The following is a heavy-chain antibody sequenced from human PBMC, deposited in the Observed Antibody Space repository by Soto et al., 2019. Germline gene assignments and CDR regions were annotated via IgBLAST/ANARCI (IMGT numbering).Heavy chain of an antibody. J-gene: IGHJ5*02. CDR1: GGSFSGYY. CDR3: AIGSGSYYNWFDP. V-gene: IGHV4-34*01. CDR2: INHSGST. D-gene: IGHD3-10*01. Sequence: QVQLQQWGAGLLKPSETLSLTCAVYGGSFSGYYWSWIRQPPGKGLEWIGEINHSGSTNYNPSLKSRVTISVDTSKHQFSLELSSVTAADTAVYYCAIGSGSYYNWFDPWGQGTLVTVSS.